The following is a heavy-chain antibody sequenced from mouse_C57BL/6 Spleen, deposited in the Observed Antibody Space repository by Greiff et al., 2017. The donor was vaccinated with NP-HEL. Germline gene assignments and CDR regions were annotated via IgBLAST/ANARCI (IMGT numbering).Heavy chain of an antibody. J-gene: IGHJ3*01. V-gene: IGHV1-63*01. CDR3: ARSEITRGFAY. D-gene: IGHD1-1*01. Sequence: VQLQQSGAELVRPGTSVKMSCKASGYTFTNYWIGWAQQRPGHGLEWIGDIYPGGGYTNYNEQFKGKATLTADKSSSTAYMQFSSLTSEDSAIYYCARSEITRGFAYWGQGTLVTVSA. CDR1: GYTFTNYW. CDR2: IYPGGGYT.